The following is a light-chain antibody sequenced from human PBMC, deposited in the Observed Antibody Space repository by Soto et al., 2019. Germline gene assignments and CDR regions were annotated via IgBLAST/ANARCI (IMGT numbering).Light chain of an antibody. CDR1: QGILKN. Sequence: DIQLTQSPSFLSASVGDRVTITCRASQGILKNLAWYQQKPGKGPKLLIHGASTLQSGVPSRFSGSGSGTEFTLTISSLQPEDFATYYCQQLLRYPLTFSPGTKLDVK. V-gene: IGKV1-9*01. CDR2: GAS. CDR3: QQLLRYPLT. J-gene: IGKJ3*01.